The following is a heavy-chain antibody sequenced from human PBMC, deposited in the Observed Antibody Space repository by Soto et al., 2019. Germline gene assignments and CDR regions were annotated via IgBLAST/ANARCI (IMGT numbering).Heavy chain of an antibody. J-gene: IGHJ4*02. CDR1: EYTFSSYT. V-gene: IGHV1-3*01. CDR3: ARYLRRLHYFDY. CDR2: INAGNGDS. Sequence: VASVKVSCKASEYTFSSYTLHWVRQAPGQRLEWMGWINAGNGDSKYSQKFQGRVSISRDTSASTASMELSSLTSEDTAVYYCARYLRRLHYFDYWERGSRVTVSS.